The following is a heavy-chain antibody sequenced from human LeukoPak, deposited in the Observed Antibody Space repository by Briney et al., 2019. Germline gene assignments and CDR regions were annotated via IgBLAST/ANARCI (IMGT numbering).Heavy chain of an antibody. CDR2: IYYSGST. V-gene: IGHV4-39*01. D-gene: IGHD6-19*01. CDR1: GGSISSSSYY. Sequence: SETLSLTCTVSGGSISSSSYYWGWIRQPPGKGLEWIGSIYYSGSTYYNPSLKSRVTISVDTSKNQFSLKLSSVTAAGTAVYYCARLSAPGYSSGWYEFDYWGQGTLVTVSS. CDR3: ARLSAPGYSSGWYEFDY. J-gene: IGHJ4*02.